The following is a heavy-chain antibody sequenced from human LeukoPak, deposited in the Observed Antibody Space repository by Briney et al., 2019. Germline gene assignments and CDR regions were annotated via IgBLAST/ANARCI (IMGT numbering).Heavy chain of an antibody. V-gene: IGHV3-74*01. CDR1: GFTFSSYW. Sequence: GGSLRLSCAASGFTFSSYWMHWVRQAPGKGLVWVSRINSDGGSTSYADSVKGRFTISRDNAKNTLYLQMNSLRAEDTAVYYCARGNDFWSGYYRAPDYWGQGTLVTVSS. CDR2: INSDGGST. D-gene: IGHD3-3*01. CDR3: ARGNDFWSGYYRAPDY. J-gene: IGHJ4*02.